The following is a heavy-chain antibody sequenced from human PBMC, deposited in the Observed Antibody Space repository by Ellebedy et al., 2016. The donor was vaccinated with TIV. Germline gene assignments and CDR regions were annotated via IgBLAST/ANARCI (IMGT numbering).Heavy chain of an antibody. CDR2: ISLDSGAT. D-gene: IGHD3-10*01. CDR1: GYPMTGRY. J-gene: IGHJ4*02. CDR3: ATLPPRAFYFDH. Sequence: ASVKVSCKASGYPMTGRYLHWVRQAPGQGLEWMGWISLDSGATNCAQRFQGRVTMTTDSSITTAYMELSRLTSDDTAAYYCATLPPRAFYFDHWGQGTLVTVSS. V-gene: IGHV1-2*02.